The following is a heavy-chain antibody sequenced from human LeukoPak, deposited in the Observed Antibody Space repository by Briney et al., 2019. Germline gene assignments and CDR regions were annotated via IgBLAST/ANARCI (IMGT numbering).Heavy chain of an antibody. J-gene: IGHJ4*02. Sequence: ASVKVSCKPTGYSFTACYIFWMRQAPRQGLECMGWINLYNGATKYAQRFQSRVTMTRDTSISTAYMELSRLRSDDTATYYCASWAGGNEPVASFDYWGQGTLVTVSS. CDR3: ASWAGGNEPVASFDY. V-gene: IGHV1-2*02. CDR2: INLYNGAT. D-gene: IGHD1-14*01. CDR1: GYSFTACY.